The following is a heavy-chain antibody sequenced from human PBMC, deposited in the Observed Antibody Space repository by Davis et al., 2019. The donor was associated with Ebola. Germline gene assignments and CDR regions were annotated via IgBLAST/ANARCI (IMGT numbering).Heavy chain of an antibody. CDR3: ARGRGSGWYVDY. D-gene: IGHD6-19*01. V-gene: IGHV1-8*03. Sequence: ASVKVSCKASGYTFTSYGISWVRQAPGQGLEWMGWINPNSGNTGYAQKFQGRVTITRNTSISTAYMELSSLRSEDTAVYYCARGRGSGWYVDYWGQGTLVTVSS. J-gene: IGHJ4*02. CDR2: INPNSGNT. CDR1: GYTFTSYG.